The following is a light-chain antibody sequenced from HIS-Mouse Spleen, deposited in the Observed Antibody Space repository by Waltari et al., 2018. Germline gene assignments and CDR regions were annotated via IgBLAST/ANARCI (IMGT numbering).Light chain of an antibody. V-gene: IGLV2-11*01. CDR1: SSDVGGYNY. CDR2: DVS. CDR3: CSYAGSYTGV. Sequence: QSALTQPRSVSGSPGQSVTISCTGTSSDVGGYNYVSWYQQQPGKAPKLMIYDVSKRPSGVPDRFSGSKSGNTASLTISGLQAEDEADYYCCSYAGSYTGVFGTGTKVTVL. J-gene: IGLJ1*01.